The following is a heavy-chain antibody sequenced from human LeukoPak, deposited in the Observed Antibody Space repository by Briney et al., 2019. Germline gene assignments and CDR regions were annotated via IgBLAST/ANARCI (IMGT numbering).Heavy chain of an antibody. CDR3: ARGKAAERLQD. CDR2: ISQGGST. J-gene: IGHJ1*01. Sequence: TSETLSLTCTVSGGSISSSSYYWTWIRQPPGKGLEWIGEISQGGSTNYSPSLKSRATIAVDTSKNQFSLRLSSVTAADTAVYYCARGKAAERLQDWGQGTLVTVSS. CDR1: GGSISSSSYY. D-gene: IGHD6-13*01. V-gene: IGHV4-39*07.